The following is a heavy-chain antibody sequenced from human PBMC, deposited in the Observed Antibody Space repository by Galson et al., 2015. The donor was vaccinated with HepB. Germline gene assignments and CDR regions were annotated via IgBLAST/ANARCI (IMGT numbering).Heavy chain of an antibody. CDR2: ISPYNRDT. V-gene: IGHV1-18*01. J-gene: IGHJ5*02. D-gene: IGHD2-15*01. Sequence: SVKVSCKASGYTFSTYSITWVRRAPGQGLEWMGWISPYNRDTHYARKFQGRVTMTTDTFTSTAYMELRSLRSDDTAVYFCARGALVGVVGGSQNSWFDPWGQGTLVTVSS. CDR1: GYTFSTYS. CDR3: ARGALVGVVGGSQNSWFDP.